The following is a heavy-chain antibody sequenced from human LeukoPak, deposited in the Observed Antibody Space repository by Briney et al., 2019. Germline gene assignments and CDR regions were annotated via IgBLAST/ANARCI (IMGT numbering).Heavy chain of an antibody. D-gene: IGHD3-22*01. J-gene: IGHJ4*02. Sequence: PGRSLRLSCAASGFRFNNYGIHWVRQAPGKGLEWVAVTWYDGSNKYHADSVRDRFTVSRDNSKNTVYLQMNSLRVEDTAVYYCVKDEVYLDSGGYPTPDTTLDYWGQGTLVTVSS. CDR1: GFRFNNYG. CDR2: TWYDGSNK. V-gene: IGHV3-33*06. CDR3: VKDEVYLDSGGYPTPDTTLDY.